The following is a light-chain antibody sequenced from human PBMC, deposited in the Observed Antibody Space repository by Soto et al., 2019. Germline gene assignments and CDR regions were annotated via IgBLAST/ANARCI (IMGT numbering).Light chain of an antibody. CDR3: QHYNTYPWT. CDR1: QSISSW. J-gene: IGKJ1*01. CDR2: KAS. V-gene: IGKV1-5*03. Sequence: DIQMTQSPSILSASVGDRVTITCRASQSISSWLAWYQQKPGKAPNLLIHKASHLESGVPSRFSGSGSGTEFTLTISSRQPGDFATYYCQHYNTYPWTFGQGTKVEIK.